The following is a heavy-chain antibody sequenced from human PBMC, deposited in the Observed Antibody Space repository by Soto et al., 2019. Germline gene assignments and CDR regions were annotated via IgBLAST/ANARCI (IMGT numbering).Heavy chain of an antibody. Sequence: QVQLVQSGAEVKQPGSSVKVSCKASGDTFRSYAFSWVRQAPGQGLEWMGGIIPIFATSNYSQKFQGRVTITADESASTAYMELSSLRSEDTAVYFCARRDITGTTFHYWGQGTLVPVSS. J-gene: IGHJ4*02. CDR2: IIPIFATS. CDR3: ARRDITGTTFHY. D-gene: IGHD1-7*01. V-gene: IGHV1-69*01. CDR1: GDTFRSYA.